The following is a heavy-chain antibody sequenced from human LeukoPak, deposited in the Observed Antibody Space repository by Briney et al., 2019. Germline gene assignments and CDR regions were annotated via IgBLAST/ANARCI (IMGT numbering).Heavy chain of an antibody. CDR3: ARWLVRGRYFDY. V-gene: IGHV3-53*01. Sequence: PGGSLRLSCAASGFTVSSNYMSWVRQAPGKGLEWVSVIYSGGSTYYAVSVKGRFTISRDNSKSTLYLQMNSLRAEDTAVYYCARWLVRGRYFDYWGQGTLVTVSS. J-gene: IGHJ4*02. D-gene: IGHD6-19*01. CDR1: GFTVSSNY. CDR2: IYSGGST.